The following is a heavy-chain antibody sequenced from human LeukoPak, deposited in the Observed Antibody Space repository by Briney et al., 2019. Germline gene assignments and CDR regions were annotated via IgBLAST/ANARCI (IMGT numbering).Heavy chain of an antibody. Sequence: SETLSLTCTVSGGSISSSGYFWGWIRQPPGKWLEWIGSIYYSGSTYYNPSLKSRVAISVATSKTELSLKLTSVTAADTAVYYCARHFAPESATHPYYFDCWGQGTLVTVSS. J-gene: IGHJ4*02. CDR2: IYYSGST. V-gene: IGHV4-39*01. D-gene: IGHD2-15*01. CDR3: ARHFAPESATHPYYFDC. CDR1: GGSISSSGYF.